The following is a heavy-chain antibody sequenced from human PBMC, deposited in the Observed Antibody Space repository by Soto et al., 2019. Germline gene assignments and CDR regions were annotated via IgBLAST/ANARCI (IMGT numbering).Heavy chain of an antibody. CDR2: INYSGST. J-gene: IGHJ4*02. CDR1: GGSISSGSYY. CDR3: ARRMSYQFAH. D-gene: IGHD3-16*02. Sequence: QLQLQDSGPGLVKPSETLSLTCTVSGGSISSGSYYWGWIRQPPGKGLEWIGSINYSGSTYYNPSLKSGFTVSVDTAKNRFSLNLSSVAATDTAVYYCARRMSYQFAHWGQGTLVTGSS. V-gene: IGHV4-39*01.